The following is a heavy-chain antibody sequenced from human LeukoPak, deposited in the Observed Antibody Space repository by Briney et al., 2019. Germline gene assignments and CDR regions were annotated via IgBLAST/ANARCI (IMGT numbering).Heavy chain of an antibody. CDR3: AKGTGYYNPLDY. CDR1: GFTFSNYA. J-gene: IGHJ4*02. D-gene: IGHD3-9*01. V-gene: IGHV3-9*03. Sequence: GGSLRLSCAASGFTFSNYAMHWVRQAPGKGLEWVSGISWNSGTIYYADSVKGRFTISRDNAKNSLYLQMNSLRPEDMALYYCAKGTGYYNPLDYWGQGTLVTVSS. CDR2: ISWNSGTI.